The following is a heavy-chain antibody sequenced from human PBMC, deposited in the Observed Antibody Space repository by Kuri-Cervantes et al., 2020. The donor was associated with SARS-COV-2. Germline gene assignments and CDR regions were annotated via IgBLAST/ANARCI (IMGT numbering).Heavy chain of an antibody. J-gene: IGHJ4*02. Sequence: GGSPRLSCAASGFTFSSYAMGWVRQAPGKGLEWVSSISGSAFSTYYADSVKARFTVSRDNSKNTLYLQMNSLRVEDTALYYCAKLKGIAAAGTIDYWGQGTLVTVSS. CDR1: GFTFSSYA. CDR2: ISGSAFST. V-gene: IGHV3-23*01. CDR3: AKLKGIAAAGTIDY. D-gene: IGHD6-13*01.